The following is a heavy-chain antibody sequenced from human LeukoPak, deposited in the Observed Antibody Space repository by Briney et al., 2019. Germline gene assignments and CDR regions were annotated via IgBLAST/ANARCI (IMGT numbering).Heavy chain of an antibody. D-gene: IGHD6-13*01. CDR2: ISGTGYSP. V-gene: IGHV3-23*01. CDR1: GFSFNSFA. Sequence: GGSLRLSCAASGFSFNSFAMSWVRQAPGKGLEWASGISGTGYSPYYADSVKGRFTISRDNSKNTMFLQMSSLRAEDTAVYYCAKPQGAAAFDYWGQGTLVAVSS. J-gene: IGHJ4*02. CDR3: AKPQGAAAFDY.